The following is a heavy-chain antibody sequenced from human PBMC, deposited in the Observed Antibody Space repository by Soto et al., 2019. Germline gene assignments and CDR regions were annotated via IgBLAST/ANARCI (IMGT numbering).Heavy chain of an antibody. CDR3: AKARAPVAVAQYYFDF. V-gene: IGHV1-69*13. D-gene: IGHD6-19*01. CDR1: GGTFSNYE. CDR2: IMPLYGTT. J-gene: IGHJ4*02. Sequence: SVKVSCKSSGGTFSNYEISWVRQVPGQGLEWMGGIMPLYGTTNTPQKFKDRLTMTADEGATTAFMELTSLQSGDTAVYYCAKARAPVAVAQYYFDFWGQGTLVAVSS.